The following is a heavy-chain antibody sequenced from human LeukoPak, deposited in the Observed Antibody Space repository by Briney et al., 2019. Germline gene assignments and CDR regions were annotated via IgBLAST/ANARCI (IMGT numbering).Heavy chain of an antibody. D-gene: IGHD2-2*01. Sequence: ASVKVSCKASGYTFTCYYMHWVRQAPGQGLEWMGWINPNSGGTNYAQKFQGRVTMTRDTSISTAYMELSRLRSDDTAVYYCARDNCSSTSCYFPGALGDWGQGTLVTVSS. J-gene: IGHJ4*02. CDR1: GYTFTCYY. CDR3: ARDNCSSTSCYFPGALGD. CDR2: INPNSGGT. V-gene: IGHV1-2*02.